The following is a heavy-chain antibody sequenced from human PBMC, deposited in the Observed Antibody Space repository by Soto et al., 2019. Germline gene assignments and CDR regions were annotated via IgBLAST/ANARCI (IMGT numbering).Heavy chain of an antibody. D-gene: IGHD5-18*01. CDR2: ISGSGGST. J-gene: IGHJ5*02. CDR1: GFTFSNYA. V-gene: IGHV3-23*01. CDR3: AKQGYSYGWINWFDP. Sequence: GGSLRLSCAASGFTFSNYAMSWVRQAPGKGLELVSAISGSGGSTYYADSVKGRFTISRDNSKNTLYLQMNSLRAEDTAVYYCAKQGYSYGWINWFDPWGQGTLVTVSS.